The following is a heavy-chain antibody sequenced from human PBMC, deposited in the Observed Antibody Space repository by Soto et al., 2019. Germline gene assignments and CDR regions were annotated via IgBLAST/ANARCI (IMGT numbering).Heavy chain of an antibody. D-gene: IGHD6-13*01. Sequence: EVQLVESGGGLVQPGGSLRLSCAASGFTFSSYWMSWVRQAPGKGLEWVANIKTDGSEKYYMDSVRGRFTTSRDNARNFLWLPMNSLTGADTAVYYCTSAGSPVALDVWGLGTSVTVSS. CDR3: TSAGSPVALDV. CDR1: GFTFSSYW. CDR2: IKTDGSEK. V-gene: IGHV3-7*03. J-gene: IGHJ6*02.